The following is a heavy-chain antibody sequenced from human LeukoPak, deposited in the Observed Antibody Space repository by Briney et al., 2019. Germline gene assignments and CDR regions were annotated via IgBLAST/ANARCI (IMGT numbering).Heavy chain of an antibody. CDR1: GFTFNSYA. D-gene: IGHD3-22*01. Sequence: GGSLRLSCAASGFTFNSYAMSWVRQAPGKGLEWVSAISGNGGRTYYADSVKGRFTTSRDNTKNTLNLQMHRLRVEDTAVYYCTRVMWDSSGYPIDYWGQGSLVTVSS. V-gene: IGHV3-23*01. J-gene: IGHJ4*02. CDR3: TRVMWDSSGYPIDY. CDR2: ISGNGGRT.